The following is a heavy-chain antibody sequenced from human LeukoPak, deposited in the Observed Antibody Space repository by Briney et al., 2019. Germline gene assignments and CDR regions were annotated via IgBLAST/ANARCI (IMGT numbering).Heavy chain of an antibody. Sequence: QTGGSLRLSCAASGFTFSSYAMHWVRQAPGKGLEWVAVISYDGSNKYYADSVKGRFTISRDNSKNTLYLQMNSLRAEDTAVYYCARDLSSIAAAGTDSPLDYWAREPWSPSPQ. CDR2: ISYDGSNK. V-gene: IGHV3-30*01. J-gene: IGHJ4*02. CDR3: ARDLSSIAAAGTDSPLDY. CDR1: GFTFSSYA. D-gene: IGHD6-13*01.